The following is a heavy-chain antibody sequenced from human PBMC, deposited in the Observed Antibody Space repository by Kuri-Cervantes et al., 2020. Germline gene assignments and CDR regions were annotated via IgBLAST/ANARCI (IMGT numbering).Heavy chain of an antibody. D-gene: IGHD5-18*01. J-gene: IGHJ5*02. Sequence: GESLKISCAASGFTFSSYSMNWVRQAPGKGLEWVAVIWYDGSNKYYADSVKGRFTISRDNSKNTLYLQMNSLRAEDTAVYYCARGRRVDTAMVPLFDPWGQGTLVTVSS. V-gene: IGHV3-33*08. CDR2: IWYDGSNK. CDR1: GFTFSSYS. CDR3: ARGRRVDTAMVPLFDP.